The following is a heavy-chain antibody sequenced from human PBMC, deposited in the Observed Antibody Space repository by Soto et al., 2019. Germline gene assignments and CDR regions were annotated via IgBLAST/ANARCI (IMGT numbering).Heavy chain of an antibody. D-gene: IGHD7-27*01. V-gene: IGHV4-31*03. CDR1: GGSISSGGYY. CDR2: IYYSGST. J-gene: IGHJ3*02. Sequence: SETLSLTCTVSGGSISSGGYYWSWIRQHPGKGLEWIGHIYYSGSTYYNPSLKSRVTISVDTSKNQFSLKLSSVTAADTAVYYCATDLGKENAFDIWGQGTMVTVSS. CDR3: ATDLGKENAFDI.